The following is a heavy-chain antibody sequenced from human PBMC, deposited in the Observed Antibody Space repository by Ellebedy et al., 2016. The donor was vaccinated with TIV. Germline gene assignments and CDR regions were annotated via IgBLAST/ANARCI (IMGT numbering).Heavy chain of an antibody. CDR1: GFTFSSYD. CDR2: IGTAGDT. Sequence: GESLKISXAASGFTFSSYDMHWVRQATGKGLEWVSAIGTAGDTYYPGSVKGRFTISRENAKNSLYLQMNSLRAGDTAVYYCARGRFGVILREGAFDIWGQGTMVTVSS. CDR3: ARGRFGVILREGAFDI. V-gene: IGHV3-13*01. J-gene: IGHJ3*02. D-gene: IGHD3-10*01.